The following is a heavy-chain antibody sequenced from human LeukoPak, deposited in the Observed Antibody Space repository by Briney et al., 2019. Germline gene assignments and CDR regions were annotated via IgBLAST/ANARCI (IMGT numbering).Heavy chain of an antibody. CDR2: IRSKAYGGTT. CDR3: TREGYYYDSSGYYYSFDY. Sequence: GGSLRPSCTASGFTFGDYAMSWFRQAPGKGLEWVGFIRSKAYGGTTEYAASVKGRFTISRDDSKSIAYLQMNSLKTEDTAVYYCTREGYYYDSSGYYYSFDYWGQGTLVTVSS. V-gene: IGHV3-49*03. D-gene: IGHD3-22*01. J-gene: IGHJ4*02. CDR1: GFTFGDYA.